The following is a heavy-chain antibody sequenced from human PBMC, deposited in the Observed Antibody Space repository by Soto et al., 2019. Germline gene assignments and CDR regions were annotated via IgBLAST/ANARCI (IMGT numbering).Heavy chain of an antibody. D-gene: IGHD3-16*02. CDR2: IYYSGST. J-gene: IGHJ6*02. Sequence: QLQLQESGPGLVKPSETLSLTCTVSGGSISSSSYYWGWIRQPPGKGLEWIGSIYYSGSTYYNPSLKSRVTISVDTSKNQFSLKLSSVTAADTAVYYCARSLKITFGGVIVIGYYYYGMDVWGQGTTVTVSS. CDR1: GGSISSSSYY. CDR3: ARSLKITFGGVIVIGYYYYGMDV. V-gene: IGHV4-39*01.